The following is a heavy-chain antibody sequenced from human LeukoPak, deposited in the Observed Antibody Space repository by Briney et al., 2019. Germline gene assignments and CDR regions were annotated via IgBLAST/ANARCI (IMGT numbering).Heavy chain of an antibody. CDR3: AREPQLYYDFWSGYF. Sequence: GGSLRLSCAASGFTFSSYSMNWVRQAPGKGLEWVSSISSSSSYIYYADSVKGRFTISRDNAKNSLYLQMNSLRAEDTTVYYCAREPQLYYDFWSGYFWGQGTLVTVSS. CDR2: ISSSSSYI. J-gene: IGHJ4*02. D-gene: IGHD3-3*01. V-gene: IGHV3-21*01. CDR1: GFTFSSYS.